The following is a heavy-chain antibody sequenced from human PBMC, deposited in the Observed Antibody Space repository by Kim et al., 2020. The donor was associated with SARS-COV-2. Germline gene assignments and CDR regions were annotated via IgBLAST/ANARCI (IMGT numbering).Heavy chain of an antibody. CDR3: ARDLGDSSSWYWYFDL. V-gene: IGHV4-61*01. J-gene: IGHJ2*01. Sequence: SETLSLTCTVSGGSVSSGSYYWSWIRQPPGKGLEWIGYIYYSGSTNYNPSLKSRVTISVDTSKNQFSLKLSSVTAADTAVYYCARDLGDSSSWYWYFDLWGRGTLVTVSS. CDR2: IYYSGST. D-gene: IGHD6-13*01. CDR1: GGSVSSGSYY.